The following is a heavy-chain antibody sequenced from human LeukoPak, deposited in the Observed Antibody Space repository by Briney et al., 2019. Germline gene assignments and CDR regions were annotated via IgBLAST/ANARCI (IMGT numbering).Heavy chain of an antibody. Sequence: SETLSLTCTVSGGSISSYYWSWIRQPPGKGLEWIGYIYYSGSTNYNPSLKSRVTISVNTSKNQFSLKLSSVTAADPAVYYCARAVLGYYYGSGSYYNWFDPWGQGTLVTVSS. V-gene: IGHV4-59*01. J-gene: IGHJ5*02. CDR2: IYYSGST. CDR1: GGSISSYY. D-gene: IGHD3-10*01. CDR3: ARAVLGYYYGSGSYYNWFDP.